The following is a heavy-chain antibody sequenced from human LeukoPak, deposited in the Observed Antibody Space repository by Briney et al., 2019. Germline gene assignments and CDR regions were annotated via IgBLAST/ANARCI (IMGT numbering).Heavy chain of an antibody. CDR2: TSSSGSTI. CDR1: GFTFSDYY. J-gene: IGHJ3*02. V-gene: IGHV3-11*01. Sequence: GGSLRLSCAASGFTFSDYYMSWVRQAPGKGLEWGSYTSSSGSTIYYADSVKGRVTISRDTAKNSLYLQMNSLRAEDTAVYYRAGWEPPFVIWGQGTMVTVSS. CDR3: AGWEPPFVI. D-gene: IGHD1-26*01.